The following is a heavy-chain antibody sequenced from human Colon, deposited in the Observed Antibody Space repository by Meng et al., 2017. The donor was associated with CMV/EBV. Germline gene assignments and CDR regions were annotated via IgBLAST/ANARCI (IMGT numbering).Heavy chain of an antibody. Sequence: GGSLRLSCAASGFTFSSYAMSWVRQAPGKGLEWVSAISGSGGSTYYADSVKGRFTISRDNSKNTLYLQMNSLRAEDTAVYYCASSYGDIVVVPAAYDAFDIWGQGTMVTVSS. CDR1: GFTFSSYA. CDR2: ISGSGGST. V-gene: IGHV3-23*01. J-gene: IGHJ3*02. D-gene: IGHD2-2*01. CDR3: ASSYGDIVVVPAAYDAFDI.